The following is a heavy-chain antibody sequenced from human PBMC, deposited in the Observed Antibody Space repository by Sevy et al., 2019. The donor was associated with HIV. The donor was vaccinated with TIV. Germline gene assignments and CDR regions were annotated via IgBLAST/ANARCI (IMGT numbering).Heavy chain of an antibody. CDR1: GFTFNSYS. J-gene: IGHJ5*02. CDR2: ISGSRTYI. CDR3: ARGHPGIAVTVPNWFDP. D-gene: IGHD6-19*01. V-gene: IGHV3-21*01. Sequence: GGSLRLSCATSGFTFNSYSMNWVRQAPGKGLEWVSSISGSRTYIYYASSVKGRFTISRDNAKNSLHLQMNNLRAEDTAVYYCARGHPGIAVTVPNWFDPWGQGTLVTVSS.